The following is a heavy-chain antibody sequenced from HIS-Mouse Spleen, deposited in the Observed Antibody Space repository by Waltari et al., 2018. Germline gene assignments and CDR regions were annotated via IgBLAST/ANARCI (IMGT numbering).Heavy chain of an antibody. CDR2: IYYSGST. CDR3: AREIPYSSSWYDWYFDL. D-gene: IGHD6-13*01. Sequence: QLQLQESGPGLVKPSETLSPTCTVSGGSFSSSSYYWGWIRQPPGKGLEWIGSIYYSGSTYYNPSLKSRVTISVDTSKNQFSLKLSSVTAADTAVYYCAREIPYSSSWYDWYFDLWGRGTLVTVSS. J-gene: IGHJ2*01. CDR1: GGSFSSSSYY. V-gene: IGHV4-39*07.